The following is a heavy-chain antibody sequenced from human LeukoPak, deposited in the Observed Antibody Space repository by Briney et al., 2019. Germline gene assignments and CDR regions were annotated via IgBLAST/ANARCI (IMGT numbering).Heavy chain of an antibody. Sequence: SETLSLTCTVSGGSISSGDYYWSWIRQPPGKGLEWIGYIYYSGSTYYNPSLTSRVTISVDTSKNQFSLKLSSVTAADTAVYYCARAYCSSTTCCISWGSYDAFDIWGQGTMVTVSS. D-gene: IGHD2-2*01. V-gene: IGHV4-30-4*08. J-gene: IGHJ3*02. CDR3: ARAYCSSTTCCISWGSYDAFDI. CDR2: IYYSGST. CDR1: GGSISSGDYY.